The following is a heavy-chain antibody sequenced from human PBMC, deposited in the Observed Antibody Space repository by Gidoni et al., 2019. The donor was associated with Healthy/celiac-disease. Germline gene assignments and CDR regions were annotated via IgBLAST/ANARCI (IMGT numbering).Heavy chain of an antibody. J-gene: IGHJ4*02. V-gene: IGHV1-69*01. CDR1: GGTFSSYA. D-gene: IGHD1-26*01. CDR2: TIPIFGTA. Sequence: QVQLVQSGAEVKKPGSSVKVSCKASGGTFSSYASCWGRQAPGQGLEWVGGTIPIFGTANYAKKFQGRVTITADEATSTASMELSSLRSEDTAVYYCARGVGATMYYFDYWGQGTLVTVSS. CDR3: ARGVGATMYYFDY.